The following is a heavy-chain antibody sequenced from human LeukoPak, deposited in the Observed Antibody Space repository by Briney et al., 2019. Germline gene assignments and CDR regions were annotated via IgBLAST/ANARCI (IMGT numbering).Heavy chain of an antibody. V-gene: IGHV1-69*01. CDR2: IIPIFGTA. J-gene: IGHJ4*02. CDR1: GGTFSSYA. CDR3: ARNPIAVAEGYDY. D-gene: IGHD6-19*01. Sequence: ASVKVSCKAPGGTFSSYAISWVRQAPGQGLEWMGGIIPIFGTANYAQKFQGRVTITADESTSTAYMELSSLRSEDTAVYYCARNPIAVAEGYDYWGQGTLVTVSS.